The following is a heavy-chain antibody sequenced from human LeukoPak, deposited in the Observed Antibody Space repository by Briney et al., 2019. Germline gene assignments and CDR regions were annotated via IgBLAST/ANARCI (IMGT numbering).Heavy chain of an antibody. D-gene: IGHD6-13*01. CDR3: ARVSGYSSSWPFDD. V-gene: IGHV3-23*01. Sequence: GGSLRLSCAASGFSFGDFSMIWVRQAPGKGLEWLSSICGSRGSSFYADSVKGGFTISRENSINTMYLQMTILRAEETAVFYCARVSGYSSSWPFDDWGQGTLVTVSS. CDR2: ICGSRGSS. J-gene: IGHJ4*02. CDR1: GFSFGDFS.